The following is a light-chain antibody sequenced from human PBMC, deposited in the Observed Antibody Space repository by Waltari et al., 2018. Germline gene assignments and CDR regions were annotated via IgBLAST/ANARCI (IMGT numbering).Light chain of an antibody. V-gene: IGLV3-21*04. CDR1: NIETKS. CDR3: QLWDDTNNSGV. Sequence: YVVTQPPSVSVAPGKTARLTCEGENIETKSVNWYQQKAGQATVLVMFYDSDRPSGIPVRFSGSNSGNTATLTINWVEPGDEADYHCQLWDDTNNSGVFGGGTKLTVL. J-gene: IGLJ3*02. CDR2: YDS.